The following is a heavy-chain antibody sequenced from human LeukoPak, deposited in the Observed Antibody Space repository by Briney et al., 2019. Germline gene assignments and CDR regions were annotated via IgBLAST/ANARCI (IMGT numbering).Heavy chain of an antibody. CDR2: MSYDGSSK. CDR3: ARSNYYGSANYYNEFDY. D-gene: IGHD3-10*01. V-gene: IGHV3-30*09. CDR1: GFTFSTYA. Sequence: PGGSLRLSCAASGFTFSTYAMHWVRQAPGKGLEWVAVMSYDGSSKYYADSVKGRFAISRDDSKNTLDPQMNSLRADDTGVYYCARSNYYGSANYYNEFDYWGQGALVTVSS. J-gene: IGHJ4*02.